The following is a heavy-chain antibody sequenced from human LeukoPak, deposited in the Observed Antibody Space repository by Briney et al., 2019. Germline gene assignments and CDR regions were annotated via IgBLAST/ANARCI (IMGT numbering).Heavy chain of an antibody. D-gene: IGHD1-14*01. Sequence: SETLSLTCTVSGGAISGYYWSWIRQPPGKGLEWIGYIFYSGTTNYNPSLKSRVTISVDTSKKRFSLKLSSVTAADTAVYYCAGTNQIDDTAFDIWGQGTMVTVSS. CDR3: AGTNQIDDTAFDI. V-gene: IGHV4-59*01. CDR1: GGAISGYY. CDR2: IFYSGTT. J-gene: IGHJ3*02.